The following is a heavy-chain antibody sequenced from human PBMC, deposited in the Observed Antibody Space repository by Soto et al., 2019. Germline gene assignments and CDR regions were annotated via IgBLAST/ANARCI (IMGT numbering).Heavy chain of an antibody. V-gene: IGHV3-30*18. CDR2: ISYDGSNK. CDR1: GFTFSSYG. D-gene: IGHD3-22*01. CDR3: AKDLTVDDSSGYYAGYFDY. Sequence: QVQLVESGGGVVQPGRSLRLSWAASGFTFSSYGMHWIRQARGKGLEWVAVISYDGSNKYYADSVKGRFTISRDNSKNTLYLQMNSLRAEDTAVYYCAKDLTVDDSSGYYAGYFDYWGQGTLVTVSS. J-gene: IGHJ4*02.